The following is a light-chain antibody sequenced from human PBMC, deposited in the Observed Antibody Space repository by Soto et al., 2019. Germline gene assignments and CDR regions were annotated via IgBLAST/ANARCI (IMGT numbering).Light chain of an antibody. CDR3: MQALQTPRT. Sequence: DIVLTQSPLSLPVTPGEPASISCSSSESLLHSNGYNYLDWYLQKPGQSPQLLIYLGSDRASGVPERFSGSGSGTDFTLKISRVEAEDVGVYYCMQALQTPRTFGPGTKLDIK. CDR2: LGS. J-gene: IGKJ3*01. V-gene: IGKV2-28*01. CDR1: ESLLHSNGYNY.